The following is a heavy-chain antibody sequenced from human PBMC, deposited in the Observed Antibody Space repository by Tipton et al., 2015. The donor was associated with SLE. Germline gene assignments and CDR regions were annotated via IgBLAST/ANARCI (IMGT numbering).Heavy chain of an antibody. J-gene: IGHJ3*02. CDR1: GFTFSSYW. CDR2: IKQDGSEK. Sequence: GSLRLSCAASGFTFSSYWMSWVRQAPGKGLEWVASIKQDGSEKYYVDSVKGRFTISRDNAKNSLYLQMNSLRAEDTAVYYCARWSAAAGDAFDIWGQGTMVTVSS. V-gene: IGHV3-7*01. D-gene: IGHD6-13*01. CDR3: ARWSAAAGDAFDI.